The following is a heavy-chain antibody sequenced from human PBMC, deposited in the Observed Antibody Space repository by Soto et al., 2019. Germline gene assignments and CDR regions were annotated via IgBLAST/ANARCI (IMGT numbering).Heavy chain of an antibody. Sequence: SETLSLTCTVSGVSISSGNWWTWVRQSPRKGLEYIGEIFHDGTANYFPSFERRVAMSVDKSKNQFSLKLTSVTAADAAIYYCAKLVYDTRLDYLYFDFWGQGAQVTVSS. CDR3: AKLVYDTRLDYLYFDF. V-gene: IGHV4-4*02. J-gene: IGHJ4*02. D-gene: IGHD3-16*01. CDR2: IFHDGTA. CDR1: GVSISSGNW.